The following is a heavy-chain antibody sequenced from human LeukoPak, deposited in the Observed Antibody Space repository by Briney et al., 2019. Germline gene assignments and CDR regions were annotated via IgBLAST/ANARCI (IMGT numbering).Heavy chain of an antibody. CDR1: GVSFSGYY. J-gene: IGHJ5*02. CDR2: INHSGST. D-gene: IGHD6-19*01. Sequence: SETLSLTCAVYGVSFSGYYWSWIRQPPGKGLEWSGEINHSGSTNYNPSLKSRVTISVDTSKKHFSLKLSSVTDADTAVYYCARGEYSGWLWSDNWFDPWGQGTLVTVSS. V-gene: IGHV4-34*01. CDR3: ARGEYSGWLWSDNWFDP.